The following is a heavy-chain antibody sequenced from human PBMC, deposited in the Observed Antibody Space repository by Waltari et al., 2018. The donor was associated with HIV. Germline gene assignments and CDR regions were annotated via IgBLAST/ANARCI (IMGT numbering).Heavy chain of an antibody. CDR1: GLNFNVYA. D-gene: IGHD4-17*01. Sequence: EVQLVESGGDAIQRGRSLRLSCVVNGLNFNVYALYWVRQAPGKCLEWVACISLNSVSIGYADSVKGRFTISRDNARNSLFLQMDSLRVEDTALYYCTRDKSTVTTGSFEHWGQGTPVTVSS. CDR2: ISLNSVSI. V-gene: IGHV3-9*01. CDR3: TRDKSTVTTGSFEH. J-gene: IGHJ4*02.